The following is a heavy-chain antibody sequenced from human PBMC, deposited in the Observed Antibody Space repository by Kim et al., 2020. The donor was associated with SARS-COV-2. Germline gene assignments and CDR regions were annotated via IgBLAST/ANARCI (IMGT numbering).Heavy chain of an antibody. CDR3: ATSHPQKWFGELYRAEYFQH. D-gene: IGHD3-10*01. Sequence: ASVKVSCKVSGYTLTELSMHWVRQAPGKGLEWMGGFDPEDGETIYAQKFQGRVTMTEDTSTDTAYMELSSLRSEDTAVYYCATSHPQKWFGELYRAEYFQHWGQGTLVTVSS. CDR2: FDPEDGET. CDR1: GYTLTELS. V-gene: IGHV1-24*01. J-gene: IGHJ1*01.